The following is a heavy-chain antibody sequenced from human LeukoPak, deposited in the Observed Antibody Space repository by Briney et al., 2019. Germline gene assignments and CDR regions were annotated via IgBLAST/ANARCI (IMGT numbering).Heavy chain of an antibody. D-gene: IGHD3-10*01. J-gene: IGHJ3*02. V-gene: IGHV4-30-4*01. CDR3: ARDPGRYYGSGSYYNFI. CDR1: GGSISSGDYY. Sequence: SETLSLTCTVSGGSISSGDYYWSWIRQPPGKGLEWIGYIYYSGSTYYNPSLKSRVTISVDTSKNQFSLKLSSVTAADTAVYYCARDPGRYYGSGSYYNFIWGQGTMVTVSS. CDR2: IYYSGST.